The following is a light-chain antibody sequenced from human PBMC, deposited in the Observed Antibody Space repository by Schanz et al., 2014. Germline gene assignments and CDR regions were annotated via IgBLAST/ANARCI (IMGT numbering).Light chain of an antibody. Sequence: QSALTQPASVSGSPGQSITISCTGTSSDVGGYNYVSWYQQHPGKAPKLMIYDVSNRPSGVSNRFSGSKSGNTASLTISGLQAEDEADYYCSSHTTDTTWLFGGGTKVTVL. V-gene: IGLV2-14*01. CDR2: DVS. CDR3: SSHTTDTTWL. CDR1: SSDVGGYNY. J-gene: IGLJ3*02.